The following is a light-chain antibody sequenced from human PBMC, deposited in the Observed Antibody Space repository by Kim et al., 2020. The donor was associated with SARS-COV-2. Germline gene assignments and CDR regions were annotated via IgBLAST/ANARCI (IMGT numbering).Light chain of an antibody. CDR2: GAS. J-gene: IGKJ4*01. CDR3: QQTYGTPFT. CDR1: QPISRF. Sequence: DIQMTQSPSSLSASIGDRVTITCRASQPISRFLNWYQQKPGKAPKVLVYGASSLQGGVPSRFSGSGSGTEFTLTINSLQPEDYGSYLCQQTYGTPFTFGGGTKLEI. V-gene: IGKV1-39*01.